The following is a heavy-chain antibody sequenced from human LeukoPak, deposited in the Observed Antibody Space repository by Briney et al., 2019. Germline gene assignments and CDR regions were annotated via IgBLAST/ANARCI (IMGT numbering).Heavy chain of an antibody. CDR1: GFTFSSYA. D-gene: IGHD5-18*01. CDR2: VTASGGST. CDR3: AKGNGYSYGRYYFDY. J-gene: IGHJ4*02. V-gene: IGHV3-23*01. Sequence: PGGSLRLSXAASGFTFSSYAMGWVRQAPGKGLEWVSAVTASGGSTYYADSVKGRFTISRDSSKNTLYLQVNSLRAEDTAVYYCAKGNGYSYGRYYFDYWGQGTLVTVSS.